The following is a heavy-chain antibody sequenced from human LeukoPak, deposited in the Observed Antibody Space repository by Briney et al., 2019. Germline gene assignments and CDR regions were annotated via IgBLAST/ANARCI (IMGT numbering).Heavy chain of an antibody. D-gene: IGHD4-17*01. CDR1: GGSFSGYD. V-gene: IGHV4-34*01. J-gene: IGHJ4*02. Sequence: SETLSLTCAVYGGSFSGYDWSWIRQPPGKGLEWIGEINHSGSTNYNPSLKSRVTISVDTSKNQFSLKLSSVTAADTAVYYCARFVGDGDYGLDYWGQGTLVTVSS. CDR3: ARFVGDGDYGLDY. CDR2: INHSGST.